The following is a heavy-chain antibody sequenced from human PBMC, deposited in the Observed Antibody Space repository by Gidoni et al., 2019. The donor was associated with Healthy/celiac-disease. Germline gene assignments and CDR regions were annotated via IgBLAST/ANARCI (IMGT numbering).Heavy chain of an antibody. V-gene: IGHV2-70*01. Sequence: QVTLRESGPALVKPTQTLTLTCTFSGFSLSTSGMCVSWIRQPPGKALDWLALIDWDDDKYYSTSLKTRLTISKDTSKNQVVLTMTNMDPVDTATYYCARTRTSMVLGADAFDIWGQGTMVTVSS. J-gene: IGHJ3*02. CDR3: ARTRTSMVLGADAFDI. D-gene: IGHD3-10*01. CDR1: GFSLSTSGMC. CDR2: IDWDDDK.